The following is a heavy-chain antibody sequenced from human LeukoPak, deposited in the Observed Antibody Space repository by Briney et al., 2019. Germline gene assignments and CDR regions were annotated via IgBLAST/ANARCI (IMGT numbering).Heavy chain of an antibody. D-gene: IGHD5-24*01. J-gene: IGHJ4*02. V-gene: IGHV4-31*03. CDR2: IYYSGST. CDR3: ARDSGRDGYSFDY. Sequence: SETLSRTCTVSGGSISSGGYYWSWIRQHPGKGLEWIGYIYYSGSTYYNPSLKSRVTISVDTSKNQFSLKLSSVTAADTAVYYCARDSGRDGYSFDYWGQGTLVTVSS. CDR1: GGSISSGGYY.